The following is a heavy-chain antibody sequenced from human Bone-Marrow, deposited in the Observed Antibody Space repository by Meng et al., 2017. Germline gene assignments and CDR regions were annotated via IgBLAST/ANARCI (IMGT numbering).Heavy chain of an antibody. D-gene: IGHD2-21*02. CDR2: ISGSGDNT. V-gene: IGHV3-23*01. CDR1: GFTFSRHA. Sequence: EVQLLESGGDLVQPGGSLRLSCAASGFTFSRHAMSWVRQAPGKGLEWVSGISGSGDNTYYGDSVKGRFTISRDNSRNTLYLQMNSLRAEDTAVYYCAEGRCADCYSGVDYWGQGTLVTVSS. CDR3: AEGRCADCYSGVDY. J-gene: IGHJ4*02.